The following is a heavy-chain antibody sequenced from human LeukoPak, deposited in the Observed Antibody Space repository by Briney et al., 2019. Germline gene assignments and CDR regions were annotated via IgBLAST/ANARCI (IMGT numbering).Heavy chain of an antibody. CDR1: GYTFTTYA. V-gene: IGHV7-4-1*02. J-gene: IGHJ4*02. D-gene: IGHD5-18*01. Sequence: ASVKVSCKASGYTFTTYAMNWVRQAPGQGLEWMGWINTNTGNPTYAQGFTGRFVLSLDTSVSTAYLQISSLKAEDTAVYYCARGGYSNDLWLDYWGQGTLVTVSS. CDR3: ARGGYSNDLWLDY. CDR2: INTNTGNP.